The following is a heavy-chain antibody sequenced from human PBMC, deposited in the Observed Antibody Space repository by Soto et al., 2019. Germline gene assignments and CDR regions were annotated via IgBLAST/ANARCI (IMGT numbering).Heavy chain of an antibody. CDR2: ISPYSGNT. Sequence: ASVKVSCKASGYRFHTHGIAWVRQAPGQGLEYMGWISPYSGNTNYAQKFQGRVIMTTETFTSTAYMELRNLRSDDTAVYYCARRVWENSEAYGVWGQGTMVTVSS. D-gene: IGHD3-16*01. CDR3: ARRVWENSEAYGV. V-gene: IGHV1-18*04. CDR1: GYRFHTHG. J-gene: IGHJ3*01.